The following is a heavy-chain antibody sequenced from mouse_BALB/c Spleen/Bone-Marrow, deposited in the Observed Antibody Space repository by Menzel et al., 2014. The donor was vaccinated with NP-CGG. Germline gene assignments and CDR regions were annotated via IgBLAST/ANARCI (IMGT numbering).Heavy chain of an antibody. J-gene: IGHJ3*01. CDR2: INPSPGYI. V-gene: IGHV1-7*01. Sequence: QVQLQQSGAELAKPGASVKMSCRASGYTFTTYWMHWVKQRPGQGLEWIGYINPSPGYIEYNQKFKDKATLTADKSSSTAYMQLSSLTSEDSAVYYCATYVGFAFWGQGTLVTVSA. CDR1: GYTFTTYW. CDR3: ATYVGFAF. D-gene: IGHD1-1*01.